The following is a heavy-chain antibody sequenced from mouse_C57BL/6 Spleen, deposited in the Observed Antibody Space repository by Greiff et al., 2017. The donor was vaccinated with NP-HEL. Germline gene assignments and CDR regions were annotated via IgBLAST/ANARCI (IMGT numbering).Heavy chain of an antibody. CDR2: ISDGGSYT. CDR3: AREETTVVPFNY. V-gene: IGHV5-4*01. CDR1: GFTFSSYA. Sequence: EVMLVESGGGLVKPGGSLKLSCAASGFTFSSYAMSWVRQTPEKRLEWVATISDGGSYTYYPAHVKGRFTISSDNAKNNLYLQLSHLKSEDTAMYCCAREETTVVPFNYWGQGTTLTVSS. J-gene: IGHJ2*01. D-gene: IGHD1-1*01.